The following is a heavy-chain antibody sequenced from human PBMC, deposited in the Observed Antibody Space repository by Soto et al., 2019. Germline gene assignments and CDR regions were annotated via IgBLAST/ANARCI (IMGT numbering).Heavy chain of an antibody. V-gene: IGHV4-30-4*01. CDR3: ARDGVYSSGSRVDV. Sequence: QVQLQESGPGLVKPSQTLSLTCTVSGGSISSGDYYWRWIRQPPGKGLEWIGYIYYSGSTYYNPSLKSRVNRSVDTSKNQFSLQLSSVTAADTAVYDCARDGVYSSGSRVDVWGQGTTVTVSS. CDR1: GGSISSGDYY. D-gene: IGHD6-19*01. CDR2: IYYSGST. J-gene: IGHJ6*02.